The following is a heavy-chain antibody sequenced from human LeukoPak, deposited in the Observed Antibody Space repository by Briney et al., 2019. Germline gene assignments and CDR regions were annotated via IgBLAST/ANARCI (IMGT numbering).Heavy chain of an antibody. Sequence: GGSLKISCQSSGYSFTTYWIGWVRQMPGKGLEWMGIISPDDSDTRYSPSFQGQVTISADKSINTAYLQWNSLKASDTAMYYCARVALTGLYYFDYWGQGTLVTVSS. CDR2: ISPDDSDT. CDR3: ARVALTGLYYFDY. CDR1: GYSFTTYW. D-gene: IGHD2-21*01. J-gene: IGHJ4*02. V-gene: IGHV5-51*01.